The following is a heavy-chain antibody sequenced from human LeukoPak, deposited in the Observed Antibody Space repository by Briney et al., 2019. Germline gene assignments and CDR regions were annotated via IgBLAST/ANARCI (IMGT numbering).Heavy chain of an antibody. CDR1: GFTFSSYA. CDR2: ISGSGGST. J-gene: IGHJ4*02. D-gene: IGHD4-17*01. Sequence: PGGSLRLSCAASGFTFSSYAMSWVRQAPGKGLEWVSAISGSGGSTYYADSVKGRFTISRDNSKNTLYLQMNSLRAEDTAVYYCAKGRPYGDYVSSFDYWGQGTLVTVTS. V-gene: IGHV3-23*01. CDR3: AKGRPYGDYVSSFDY.